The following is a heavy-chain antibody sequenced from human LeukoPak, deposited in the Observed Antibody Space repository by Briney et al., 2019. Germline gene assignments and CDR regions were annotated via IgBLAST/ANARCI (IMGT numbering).Heavy chain of an antibody. D-gene: IGHD2-21*01. V-gene: IGHV3-23*01. CDR3: AKFLPTHIVVANYYFDY. CDR1: GGSISTSA. Sequence: PSETLSLTCTVSGGSISTSAFYWGWIRQPPGKGLEWVSAISGSGGSTYYADSVKGRFTISRDNSKNTLYLQMNSLRAEDTAVYYCAKFLPTHIVVANYYFDYWGQGTLSPSPQ. CDR2: ISGSGGST. J-gene: IGHJ4*02.